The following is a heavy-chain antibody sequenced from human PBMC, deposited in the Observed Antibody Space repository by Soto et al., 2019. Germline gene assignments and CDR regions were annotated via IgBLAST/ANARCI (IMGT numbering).Heavy chain of an antibody. V-gene: IGHV1-18*01. J-gene: IGHJ4*02. Sequence: QVHLVQSGAEVKKPGASVKVSCKGSGYGFTTYGITWVRQAPGQGLEWMAWISAHNGNTNYAQKLQGRVTVTRDTTTSTAYMELRSLRSDDTAVYYCERGRYGDYWGQGALVTDSS. CDR2: ISAHNGNT. CDR3: ERGRYGDY. D-gene: IGHD1-1*01. CDR1: GYGFTTYG.